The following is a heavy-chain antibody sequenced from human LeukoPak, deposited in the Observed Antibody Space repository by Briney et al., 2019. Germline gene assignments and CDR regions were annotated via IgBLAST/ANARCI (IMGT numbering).Heavy chain of an antibody. CDR3: AKVVGTGTTPTDY. Sequence: PGGSLRLSSAASGFTFNKYAMTWVRQAPGKGLVWVAVVSASGDNTDYADSVKGRFTISRDNSKNTLSLQMNSLRVEDTVVYYCAKVVGTGTTPTDYWGQGTLVTVSS. CDR1: GFTFNKYA. V-gene: IGHV3-23*01. J-gene: IGHJ4*02. CDR2: VSASGDNT. D-gene: IGHD1-1*01.